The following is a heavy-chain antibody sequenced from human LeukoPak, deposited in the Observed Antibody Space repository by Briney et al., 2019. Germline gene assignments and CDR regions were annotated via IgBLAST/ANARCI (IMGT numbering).Heavy chain of an antibody. D-gene: IGHD3-22*01. CDR3: AKVRRGDSSGYSDAFDI. Sequence: HSGGSLRLSCAASGFTFSSYGMHWVRQAPGKGLEWVAVISYDGSNKYYADSVKGRFTISRDNSKNTLYLQMNSLRAEDTAVYYCAKVRRGDSSGYSDAFDIWGQGTMVTVSS. CDR2: ISYDGSNK. V-gene: IGHV3-30*18. CDR1: GFTFSSYG. J-gene: IGHJ3*02.